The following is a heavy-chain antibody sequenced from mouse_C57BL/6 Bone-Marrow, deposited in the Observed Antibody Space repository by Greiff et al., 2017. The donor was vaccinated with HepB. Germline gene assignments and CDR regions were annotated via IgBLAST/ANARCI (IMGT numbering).Heavy chain of an antibody. CDR1: EYEFPSHD. Sequence: EVKVVESGGGLVQPGESLKLSCESNEYEFPSHDMSWVRKTPEKRLELVAAINSDGGSTYYPDTMERRFIISRDNTKKTLYLQMSSLRSEDTALYYCARHGGDYYGSSSLYYAMDYWGQGTSVTVSS. J-gene: IGHJ4*01. CDR2: INSDGGST. CDR3: ARHGGDYYGSSSLYYAMDY. V-gene: IGHV5-2*01. D-gene: IGHD1-1*01.